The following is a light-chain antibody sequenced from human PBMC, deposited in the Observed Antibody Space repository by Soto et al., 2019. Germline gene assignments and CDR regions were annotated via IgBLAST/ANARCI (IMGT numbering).Light chain of an antibody. CDR1: QDIRGA. J-gene: IGKJ5*01. CDR3: QQFNSYPIS. CDR2: DVC. V-gene: IGKV1-13*02. Sequence: AIPVTQSPSSLSASVGDRVTITCRASQDIRGALAWYQQKPGKAPNLLIYDVCTLESGVPSRFSGSGSGTEFTLTISSLQPEDFGTFYCQQFNSYPISFGHGTRLEIK.